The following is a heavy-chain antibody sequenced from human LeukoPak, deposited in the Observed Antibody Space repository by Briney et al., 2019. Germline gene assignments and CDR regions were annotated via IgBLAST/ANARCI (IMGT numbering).Heavy chain of an antibody. V-gene: IGHV4-39*07. CDR2: IYYDGST. Sequence: KPSETLSLTCTVSGGSISSYYWGWIRHPPGKGLEWIGTIYYDGSTYYNPSLKSRVTMSIDTSKSQFSLKLSSVTAADTAVYYCARVADILTGYFFAFDIWGQGTMVTVSS. CDR1: GGSISSYY. CDR3: ARVADILTGYFFAFDI. D-gene: IGHD3-9*01. J-gene: IGHJ3*02.